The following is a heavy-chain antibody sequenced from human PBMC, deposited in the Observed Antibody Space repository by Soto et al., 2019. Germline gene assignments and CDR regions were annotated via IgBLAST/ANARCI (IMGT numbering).Heavy chain of an antibody. Sequence: ASVKVSCKASGYTFTSYAMHWVRQAPGQRLEWMGWINTGNGNTKYSQKFQGRVTITRDTSASTAYMELSSLGSEDTAVYYCGRAVGHYYGMDVRGHGTTVTVSS. J-gene: IGHJ6*02. CDR1: GYTFTSYA. CDR3: GRAVGHYYGMDV. V-gene: IGHV1-3*04. CDR2: INTGNGNT.